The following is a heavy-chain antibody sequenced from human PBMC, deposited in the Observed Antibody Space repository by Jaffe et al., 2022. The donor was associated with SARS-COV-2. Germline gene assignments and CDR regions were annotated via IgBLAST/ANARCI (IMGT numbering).Heavy chain of an antibody. CDR3: TRSNEDWLIDS. V-gene: IGHV3-73*01. CDR1: GFAFSGFS. Sequence: EVQLVESGGGLVQPGGSLKLSCAASGFAFSGFSMHWVRQASGKGLEWVGHIRSKSNNYATAYAASVKGRFTISRDDSKNTAYLQMNSLKTEDTAVYFCTRSNEDWLIDSWGQGTLVSVSS. J-gene: IGHJ4*02. CDR2: IRSKSNNYAT. D-gene: IGHD3-3*01.